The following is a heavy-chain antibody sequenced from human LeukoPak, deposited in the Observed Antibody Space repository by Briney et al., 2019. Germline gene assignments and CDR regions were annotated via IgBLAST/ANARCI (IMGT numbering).Heavy chain of an antibody. Sequence: PSETLSHTCSVSGDSISSDYWSWIRQLAGKGLEWIGRIYTTGSTNYNPSLKSRVTMSVDMSKNQFSLKLSSVTAADTAVYYCASASGYWGQGTLVTVSS. D-gene: IGHD6-19*01. CDR2: IYTTGST. J-gene: IGHJ4*02. CDR1: GDSISSDY. V-gene: IGHV4-4*07. CDR3: ASASGY.